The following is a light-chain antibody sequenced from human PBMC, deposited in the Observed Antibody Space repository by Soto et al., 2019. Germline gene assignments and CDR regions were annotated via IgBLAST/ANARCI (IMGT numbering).Light chain of an antibody. Sequence: DIQMTQSPSSLSASVGDRVTITCRASRDITDYLAWYQQKPGQVPKLLISAASTLQSGVPSRFTASGSGTDFTLTITGLRPEDFATYYCQNYDSAPWMFGQGTKVEF. CDR2: AAS. J-gene: IGKJ1*01. CDR3: QNYDSAPWM. V-gene: IGKV1-27*01. CDR1: RDITDY.